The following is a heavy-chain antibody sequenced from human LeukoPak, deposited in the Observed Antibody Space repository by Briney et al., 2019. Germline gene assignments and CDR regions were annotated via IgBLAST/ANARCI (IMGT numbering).Heavy chain of an antibody. V-gene: IGHV3-48*03. D-gene: IGHD5-24*01. CDR3: AVATIKDYFDY. J-gene: IGHJ4*02. CDR1: GFTFSSYE. CDR2: ISSSGSTI. Sequence: GALRLSCAASGFTFSSYEMNWVGQAPGKGLGWVSYISSSGSTIYYADSVRGRFTISRDNAKNSLYLQMNSLRAEDTAVYYCAVATIKDYFDYWGQGTLVTVSS.